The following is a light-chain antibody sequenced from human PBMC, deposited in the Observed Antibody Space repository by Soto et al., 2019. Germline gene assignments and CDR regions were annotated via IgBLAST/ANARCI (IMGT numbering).Light chain of an antibody. Sequence: EIVLTQSPGTLSLSPGEGATLSCRASPSVSSSSLAWYQHKPGQAPRLLIYGASVRATGIPDRFSGSGSGTDFTFTISRLEPEDFAMYYCQQYGSSPRTFGGGTKV. CDR1: PSVSSSS. V-gene: IGKV3-20*01. J-gene: IGKJ4*01. CDR3: QQYGSSPRT. CDR2: GAS.